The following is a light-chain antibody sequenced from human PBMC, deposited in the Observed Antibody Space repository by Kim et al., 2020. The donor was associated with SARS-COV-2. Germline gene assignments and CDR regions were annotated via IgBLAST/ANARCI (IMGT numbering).Light chain of an antibody. Sequence: EIVMTQSPATLSLSPGERATLSCRASQSVSSSYLSWYQQKPGQAPRLLIYGASTRATGIPARFSGSGSGTDFTLTISSLQPEDFAVYYSQQDYRTFGQGTKLEI. CDR2: GAS. CDR3: QQDYRT. V-gene: IGKV3D-7*01. CDR1: QSVSSSY. J-gene: IGKJ1*01.